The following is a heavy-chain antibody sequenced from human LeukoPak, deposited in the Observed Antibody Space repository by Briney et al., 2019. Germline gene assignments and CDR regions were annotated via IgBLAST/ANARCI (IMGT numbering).Heavy chain of an antibody. CDR2: IYTSGST. D-gene: IGHD4-11*01. Sequence: SENLSLTCSVSGGSISSYYWSWIRQPAGKGLEWIGRIYTSGSTNYNPSLKSRVTMLVDTSKNQFSLKLSSVTAADTAVYYCARDRDSNSPLANWFDPWGQGTLVTVSS. CDR1: GGSISSYY. V-gene: IGHV4-4*07. CDR3: ARDRDSNSPLANWFDP. J-gene: IGHJ5*02.